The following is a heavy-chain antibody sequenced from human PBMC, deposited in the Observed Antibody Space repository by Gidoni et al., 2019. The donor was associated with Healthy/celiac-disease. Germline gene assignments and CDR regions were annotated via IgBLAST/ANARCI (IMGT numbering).Heavy chain of an antibody. D-gene: IGHD2-15*01. V-gene: IGHV3-23*01. J-gene: IGHJ5*02. CDR1: GFPFSSYA. CDR2: ISGSGGST. CDR3: AKDRSSHRSRDWFDP. Sequence: EVQLLESGGGLVQPGGSLRLSCAASGFPFSSYAMSWVRQAPGKGLEWVSAISGSGGSTYYADSVKGRFTISRDNSKNTLYLQMNSLRAEDTAVYYCAKDRSSHRSRDWFDPWGQGTLVTVSS.